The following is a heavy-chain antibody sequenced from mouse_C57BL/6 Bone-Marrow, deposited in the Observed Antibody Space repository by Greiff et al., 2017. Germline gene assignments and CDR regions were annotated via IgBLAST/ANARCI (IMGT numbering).Heavy chain of an antibody. CDR3: ARQTTVVDYYAMDY. Sequence: QVQLQQPGAELVMPGASVKLSCKASGYTFTSYWMHWVKQRPGQGLEWIGEIDPSDSYTNYNQKFKGKSTLTVDKSSSTAYMQLSSLTSGDSAVYYCARQTTVVDYYAMDYWGQGTSVTVSS. CDR1: GYTFTSYW. D-gene: IGHD1-1*01. CDR2: IDPSDSYT. J-gene: IGHJ4*01. V-gene: IGHV1-69*01.